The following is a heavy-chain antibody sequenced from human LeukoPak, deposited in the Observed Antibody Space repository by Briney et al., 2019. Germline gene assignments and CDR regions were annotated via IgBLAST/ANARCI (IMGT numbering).Heavy chain of an antibody. CDR3: ARGGGSIRHSYYYYVDV. CDR1: GFTFADYA. V-gene: IGHV3-9*01. CDR2: ISWNSGNI. J-gene: IGHJ6*03. D-gene: IGHD2-15*01. Sequence: GGSLRLSCAASGFTFADYAMHWVRQTPGKGLEWVSGISWNSGNIDYAASVKGRFTISRDNAKNSLYLRMNSLRDEDTALYYCARGGGSIRHSYYYYVDVWGKGTSVTVSS.